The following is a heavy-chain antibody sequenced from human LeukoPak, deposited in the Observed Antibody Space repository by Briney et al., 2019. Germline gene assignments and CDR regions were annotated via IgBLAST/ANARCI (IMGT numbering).Heavy chain of an antibody. V-gene: IGHV3-21*01. CDR1: GLTGSHNY. CDR3: ARERAAAGLDY. J-gene: IGHJ4*02. CDR2: ISSSSSYI. D-gene: IGHD6-13*01. Sequence: PGGSLRLSCAASGLTGSHNYVNWVRQAPGKGLEWVSSISSSSSYIYYADSVKGRFTISRDNAKNSLYLQMNSLRAEDTAVYYCARERAAAGLDYWGQGTLVTVSS.